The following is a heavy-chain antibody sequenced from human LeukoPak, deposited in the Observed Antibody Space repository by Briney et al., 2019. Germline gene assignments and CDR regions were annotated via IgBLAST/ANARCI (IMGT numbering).Heavy chain of an antibody. CDR2: IYYSGST. CDR3: ARRLISDYAHYFDY. V-gene: IGHV4-39*01. J-gene: IGHJ4*02. CDR1: GGSISSSSYY. Sequence: SETLSLTCTVSGGSISSSSYYWTCIRQPPGPGLEWIGSIYYSGSTYYNPSLKSRVTISVDTPRNQFSLKLSSVTAADTAVYYCARRLISDYAHYFDYWGQGTLVTVSS. D-gene: IGHD4-17*01.